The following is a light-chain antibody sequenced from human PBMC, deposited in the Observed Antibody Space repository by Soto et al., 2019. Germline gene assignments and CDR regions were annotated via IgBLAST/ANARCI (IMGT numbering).Light chain of an antibody. CDR3: CSYSGSSSYV. V-gene: IGLV2-14*01. Sequence: QSALTQPASVSGSPGQSITISCTGTSSDVGGYNYVSWYQQHPGKAPKLMIYDVSNRPSGVSNRFSGSKSGNTASLTISGLQAEDEADYYCCSYSGSSSYVFGTGSMVTV. J-gene: IGLJ1*01. CDR2: DVS. CDR1: SSDVGGYNY.